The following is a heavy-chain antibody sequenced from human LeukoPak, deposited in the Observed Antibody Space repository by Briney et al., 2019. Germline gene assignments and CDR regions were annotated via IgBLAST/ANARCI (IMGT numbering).Heavy chain of an antibody. D-gene: IGHD1-1*01. V-gene: IGHV3-23*01. CDR3: AKGGTALKFGLDV. CDR1: GFTFSSYA. CDR2: ISGSGGST. Sequence: GGSLRLSCAASGFTFSSYAMSWVRQAPGKGLEWVSAISGSGGSTYYADSVKGRFTISRDNAKNSLYLQMNSLRGEDAGLYYCAKGGTALKFGLDVWGQGTTVTVSS. J-gene: IGHJ6*02.